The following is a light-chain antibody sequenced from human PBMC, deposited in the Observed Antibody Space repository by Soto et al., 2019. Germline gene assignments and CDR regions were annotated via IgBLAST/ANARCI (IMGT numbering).Light chain of an antibody. CDR2: EVS. CDR3: SSYTSSNTLI. J-gene: IGLJ2*01. CDR1: SSDVGSYNL. Sequence: QSALTQPASVSGSPGHSITISCTGTSSDVGSYNLVSWYQQRPGKAPKLMIYEVSKRPSGVSTRFSGSKSGNTASLTISGLQAVDEADYFCSSYTSSNTLIFGGGTKLTVL. V-gene: IGLV2-23*02.